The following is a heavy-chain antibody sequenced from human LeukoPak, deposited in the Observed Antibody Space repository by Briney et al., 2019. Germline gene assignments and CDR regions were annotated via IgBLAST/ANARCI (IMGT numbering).Heavy chain of an antibody. CDR2: MNQDGSEN. V-gene: IGHV3-7*01. Sequence: PGGSLRLSCAASGFMFSSYWMTWVRQAPGKGLEWVANMNQDGSENYYVDPVKGRFTISRDNAKNSLYLQMNSLRAEDTAVYYCAREYDGYNSFWLDYWGQGTLVTVSS. D-gene: IGHD5-24*01. J-gene: IGHJ4*02. CDR3: AREYDGYNSFWLDY. CDR1: GFMFSSYW.